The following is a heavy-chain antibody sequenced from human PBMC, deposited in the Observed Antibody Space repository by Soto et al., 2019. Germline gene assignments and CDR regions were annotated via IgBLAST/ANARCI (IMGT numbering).Heavy chain of an antibody. V-gene: IGHV4-34*01. CDR1: GGSFSGYY. CDR2: INHSGST. J-gene: IGHJ6*02. Sequence: QVQLQQWGAGLLKPSETLSLTCAVYGGSFSGYYWSWIRQPPGKGLEWIGEINHSGSTNYNPSLKSRVTISVDTSKNQFSLKLSSVTAADTAVYYCARLKQLVISSYYGMDVWGQGTTVTVSS. D-gene: IGHD6-6*01. CDR3: ARLKQLVISSYYGMDV.